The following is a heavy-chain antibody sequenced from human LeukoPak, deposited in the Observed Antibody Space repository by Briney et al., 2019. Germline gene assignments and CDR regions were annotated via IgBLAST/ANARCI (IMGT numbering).Heavy chain of an antibody. D-gene: IGHD1-26*01. Sequence: GRSLRLSCAASGFTFSSYAMHWVRQAPGKGLEWVAVISYDGSNKYYADSVKGRFTISRDNSKNTLYLLMNSLRAEDTAVYYCATLALIVGATNFDYWGQGTLVTVSS. V-gene: IGHV3-30-3*01. CDR3: ATLALIVGATNFDY. J-gene: IGHJ4*02. CDR1: GFTFSSYA. CDR2: ISYDGSNK.